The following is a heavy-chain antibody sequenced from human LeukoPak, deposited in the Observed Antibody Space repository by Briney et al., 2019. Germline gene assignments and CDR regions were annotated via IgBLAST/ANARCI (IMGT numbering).Heavy chain of an antibody. Sequence: SETLSLTCTVSGGSVISDTYYWGWIRQPPGKGLEWIGSIHYSESTYYTPSLKTRITMSVDTSKNQFSLKLRSVTAADTAVYYCARLGGWFDPWGQGTLVTVSS. CDR3: ARLGGWFDP. CDR1: GGSVISDTYY. J-gene: IGHJ5*02. D-gene: IGHD4-23*01. CDR2: IHYSEST. V-gene: IGHV4-39*01.